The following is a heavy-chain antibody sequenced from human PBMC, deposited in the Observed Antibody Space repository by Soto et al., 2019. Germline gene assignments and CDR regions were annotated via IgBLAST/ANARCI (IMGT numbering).Heavy chain of an antibody. CDR3: AKAPNHNSGSYYELDY. V-gene: IGHV3-30*18. J-gene: IGHJ4*02. Sequence: QVQLVESGGGVVQPGRSLRLSCAASGFTFSSYGMHWVRQAPGKGLEWVAVISYDGSNKYYADSVKGRFTISRDNSKNTLYLQMNSLRVEDTAVYYCAKAPNHNSGSYYELDYWGQGTLVTVSS. CDR2: ISYDGSNK. CDR1: GFTFSSYG. D-gene: IGHD1-26*01.